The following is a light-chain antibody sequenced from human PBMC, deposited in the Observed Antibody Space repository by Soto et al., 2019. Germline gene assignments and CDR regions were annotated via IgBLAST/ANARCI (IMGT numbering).Light chain of an antibody. CDR3: LQDINYPWT. CDR2: GAS. V-gene: IGKV1-6*02. J-gene: IGKJ1*01. CDR1: QGIGNA. Sequence: IQMTQSAASLSVSLGDRVTISCRASQGIGNALGWYQQKKGKPPKVLIYGASNLQSGVPPRFSGSGYGTDFTLAISSLQPEDSATYYCLQDINYPWTFGQGTKVDIK.